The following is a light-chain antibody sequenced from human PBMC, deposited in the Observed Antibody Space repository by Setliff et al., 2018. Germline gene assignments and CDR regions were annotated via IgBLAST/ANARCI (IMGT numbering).Light chain of an antibody. J-gene: IGLJ1*01. CDR3: TFYSGSNNFY. CDR2: EVT. V-gene: IGLV2-8*01. Sequence: QSALTQPPSASGSPGQSVTISSTGTGGLVGGYNYVSWYQQHPGKAPRLIIYEVTKRPSGVPDRFSGSNSGNTASLTVSGLQAEDEADYYCTFYSGSNNFYFGSGTRAPS. CDR1: GGLVGGYNY.